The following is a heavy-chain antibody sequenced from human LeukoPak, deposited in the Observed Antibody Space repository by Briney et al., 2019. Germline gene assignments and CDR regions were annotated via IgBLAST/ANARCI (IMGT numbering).Heavy chain of an antibody. V-gene: IGHV3-53*01. J-gene: IGHJ3*02. CDR1: GFTVSSNY. CDR2: IYSGGST. CDR3: ARGGSSLSAFDI. Sequence: GGSLRLSCAASGFTVSSNYISWVRQAPGKGLEWVSIIYSGGSTFYADPVKGRFTISRDNSKNTLYLKMNSLRAEDRAVYYCARGGSSLSAFDIWGQGTMVTVSS. D-gene: IGHD1-26*01.